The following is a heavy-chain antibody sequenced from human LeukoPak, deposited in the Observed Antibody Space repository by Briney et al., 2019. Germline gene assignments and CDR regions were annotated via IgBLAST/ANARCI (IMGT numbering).Heavy chain of an antibody. CDR2: ISAYNGNT. D-gene: IGHD6-19*01. Sequence: GESLKISCQASGYTFTSYGISWVRQAPGQGLEWMGWISAYNGNTNYAQKLQGRVTMTTDTSTSTAYMELRSLRSDDTAVYYCARVGLGSGWYVQDYWGQGTLVTVSS. CDR3: ARVGLGSGWYVQDY. V-gene: IGHV1-18*01. CDR1: GYTFTSYG. J-gene: IGHJ4*02.